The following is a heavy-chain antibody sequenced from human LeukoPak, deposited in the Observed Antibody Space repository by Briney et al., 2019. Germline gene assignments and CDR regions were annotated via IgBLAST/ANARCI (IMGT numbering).Heavy chain of an antibody. J-gene: IGHJ4*02. CDR1: GFTFSSYA. CDR2: ISYDGSNK. D-gene: IGHD6-13*01. V-gene: IGHV3-30-3*01. Sequence: PGASVRLSCAASGFTFSSYAMHWVRQAPGKGLEWVAVISYDGSNKYYADSVKGRFTISRDNSKNTLYLQMNSLRAEDTAVYYCARGKSGSYSSSWYQIDYWGQVTLVTVSS. CDR3: ARGKSGSYSSSWYQIDY.